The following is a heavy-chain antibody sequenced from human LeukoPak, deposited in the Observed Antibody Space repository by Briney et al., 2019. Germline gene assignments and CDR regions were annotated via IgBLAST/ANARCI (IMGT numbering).Heavy chain of an antibody. J-gene: IGHJ4*02. CDR2: MWYDGSNK. Sequence: GGSLRLSCAASGFTFSSYGMHWVRQAPGKGLEWVAVMWYDGSNKYYADSVKGRFTISRDNSRNTLYLQMNSLRAEDTAVYYCARDGKRYFGWFDYWGQGTLVTVSS. D-gene: IGHD3-9*01. V-gene: IGHV3-33*01. CDR3: ARDGKRYFGWFDY. CDR1: GFTFSSYG.